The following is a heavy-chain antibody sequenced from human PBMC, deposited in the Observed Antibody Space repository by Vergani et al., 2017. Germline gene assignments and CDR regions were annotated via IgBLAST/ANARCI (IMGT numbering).Heavy chain of an antibody. J-gene: IGHJ3*01. CDR3: AKGRSQWLGRGRAPM. CDR2: ISSSGSTI. Sequence: QVQLVESGGGLVKPGGSLRLSCAASGFTFSDYYMSWIRQAPGKGLEWVSYISSSGSTIYYADSVKGRFTISRDNAKKSLFLEMSSLRVEDTATYYCAKGRSQWLGRGRAPMWGQGTVVTVSS. D-gene: IGHD6-19*01. CDR1: GFTFSDYY. V-gene: IGHV3-11*01.